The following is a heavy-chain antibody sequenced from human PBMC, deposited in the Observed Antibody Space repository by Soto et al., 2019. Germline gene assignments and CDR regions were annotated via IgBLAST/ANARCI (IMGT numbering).Heavy chain of an antibody. CDR2: ISAYNGNT. CDR1: GYTFTSYG. J-gene: IGHJ4*02. Sequence: APVKVSCKASGYTFTSYGISWVRQAPGQGLEWMGWISAYNGNTNYAQKLQGRVTMTTDTSTSTAYMELRSLRSDDTAVYYCARDRIYDSSGPDDYWGQGTLVTVSS. D-gene: IGHD3-22*01. V-gene: IGHV1-18*04. CDR3: ARDRIYDSSGPDDY.